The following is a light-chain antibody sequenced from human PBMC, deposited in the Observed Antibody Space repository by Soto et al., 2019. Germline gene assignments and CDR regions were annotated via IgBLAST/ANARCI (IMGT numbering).Light chain of an antibody. CDR1: SNDVGGYNY. V-gene: IGLV2-14*01. CDR3: SSFTSTSTFV. CDR2: EVR. Sequence: QSALTQPASVSGSPGQSITISCTGTSNDVGGYNYVSWFQQHPGKAPKLLIFEVRNRPSGVSHRFSGSKSGNTASLTISGLQAEDEADYYCSSFTSTSTFVFGSGTKLTVL. J-gene: IGLJ1*01.